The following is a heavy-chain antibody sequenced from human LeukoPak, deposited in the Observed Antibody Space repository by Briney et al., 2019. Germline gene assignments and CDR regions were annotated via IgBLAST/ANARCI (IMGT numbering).Heavy chain of an antibody. CDR2: ISWNSGSI. V-gene: IGHV3-9*01. CDR1: GFTFDDYA. Sequence: GGSLRLSCAASGFTFDDYAMHWVRQAPGKGLEWVSGISWNSGSIGYADSVKGRFTISRDNAKNSLYLQMNSLRAEDTALYYCAKAPGWGSSWFYWGQGTLVTVSS. D-gene: IGHD6-13*01. CDR3: AKAPGWGSSWFY. J-gene: IGHJ4*02.